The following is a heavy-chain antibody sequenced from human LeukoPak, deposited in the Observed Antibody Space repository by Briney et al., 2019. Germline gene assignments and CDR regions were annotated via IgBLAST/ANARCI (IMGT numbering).Heavy chain of an antibody. Sequence: GSLRLSCAASGFTFSSYSMNWVRQPPGKGLEWIGEINHSGSTNYNPSLKSRVTISVDTSKNQFSLKLSSVTAADTAVYYCARDYDFWSGPRDAFDIWGQGTMVTVSS. J-gene: IGHJ3*02. CDR2: INHSGST. V-gene: IGHV4-34*01. D-gene: IGHD3-3*01. CDR1: GFTFSSYS. CDR3: ARDYDFWSGPRDAFDI.